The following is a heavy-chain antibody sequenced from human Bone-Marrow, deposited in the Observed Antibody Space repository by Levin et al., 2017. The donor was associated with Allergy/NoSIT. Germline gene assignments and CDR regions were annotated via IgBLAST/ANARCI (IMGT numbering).Heavy chain of an antibody. CDR3: ARSESFFPYFDY. D-gene: IGHD3-10*01. J-gene: IGHJ4*02. CDR1: GFSFSTSV. V-gene: IGHV1-58*01. Sequence: GASVKVSCKASGFSFSTSVLHWVRQARGQRLEWIGWIVVGSGKTKYAQKFQQTVTITTDMSTSTAYMELSSLISEDTAVYYCARSESFFPYFDYWGQGTLVSVSS. CDR2: IVVGSGKT.